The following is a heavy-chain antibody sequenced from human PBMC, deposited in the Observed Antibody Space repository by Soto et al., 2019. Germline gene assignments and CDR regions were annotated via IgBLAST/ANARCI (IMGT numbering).Heavy chain of an antibody. CDR3: ANYRGEHLLAFAT. CDR1: GDSVGSTTYY. D-gene: IGHD1-26*01. CDR2: IYYTGST. J-gene: IGHJ3*02. Sequence: PSETLSLTCTVSGDSVGSTTYYGSWIRQPPGKGLEWIGFIYYTGSTHYNPSLKSRVTISIDTSKNQFSLKLSSVTAADTAVYYCANYRGEHLLAFATRGQSTIVT. V-gene: IGHV4-61*01.